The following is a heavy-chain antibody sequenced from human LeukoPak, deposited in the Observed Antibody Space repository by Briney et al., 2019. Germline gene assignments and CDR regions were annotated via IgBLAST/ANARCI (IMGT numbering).Heavy chain of an antibody. CDR3: ARDRDDSSGYYYIGI. CDR1: GGSISSYY. Sequence: SETLSLTCTVSGGSISSYYWSWIRQPPGKGLEWIGYIYYSGSTYYNPSLKSRVTISVDTSKNQFSLKLSSVTAADTAVYYCARDRDDSSGYYYIGIWGQGTMVTVSS. D-gene: IGHD3-22*01. V-gene: IGHV4-59*12. J-gene: IGHJ3*02. CDR2: IYYSGST.